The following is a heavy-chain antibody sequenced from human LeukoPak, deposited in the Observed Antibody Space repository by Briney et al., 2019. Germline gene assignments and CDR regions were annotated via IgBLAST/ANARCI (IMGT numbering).Heavy chain of an antibody. V-gene: IGHV4-4*02. CDR1: GGSISSSNW. CDR2: IYHSGST. D-gene: IGHD6-6*01. Sequence: PSETLSLTCAVSGGSISSSNWWSWVRQPPGKGLEWIGEIYHSGSTNYNPSPKSRVTISVDKSKNQFSLKLSSVTAADTAVYYCARAPWGSSPNSDYWGQGTLVTVSS. CDR3: ARAPWGSSPNSDY. J-gene: IGHJ4*02.